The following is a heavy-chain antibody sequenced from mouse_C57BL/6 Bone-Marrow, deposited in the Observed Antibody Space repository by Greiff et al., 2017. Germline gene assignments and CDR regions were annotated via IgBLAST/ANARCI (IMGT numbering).Heavy chain of an antibody. Sequence: QVQLQQSGAELVRPGTSVKVSCKASGYAFTNYLIEWVKQRPGQGLEWIGVINPGSGGTNYNEKFKGKATLTADKSSSTAYMQLSSLTSEDSAVXFCARDHYYGSRSWFAYWGQGTLVTVSA. V-gene: IGHV1-54*01. CDR3: ARDHYYGSRSWFAY. CDR2: INPGSGGT. J-gene: IGHJ3*01. D-gene: IGHD1-1*01. CDR1: GYAFTNYL.